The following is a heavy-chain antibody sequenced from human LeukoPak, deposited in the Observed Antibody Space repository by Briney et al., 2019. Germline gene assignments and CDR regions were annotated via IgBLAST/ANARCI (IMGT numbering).Heavy chain of an antibody. CDR3: ARLRGANY. CDR1: GFTFSSYS. J-gene: IGHJ4*02. CDR2: INHSGST. V-gene: IGHV4-34*01. D-gene: IGHD3-16*01. Sequence: GSLRLSCAASGFTFSSYSMNWVRQPPGKGLEWIGEINHSGSTNYNPSLKSRVTISVDTSKNQFSLKLSSVTAADTAVYYCARLRGANYWGQGTLVTVSS.